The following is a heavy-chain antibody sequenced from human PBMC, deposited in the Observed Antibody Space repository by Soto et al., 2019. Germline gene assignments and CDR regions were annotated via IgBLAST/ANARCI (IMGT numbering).Heavy chain of an antibody. J-gene: IGHJ4*02. CDR3: ARGEAAAGTGFEY. D-gene: IGHD6-13*01. V-gene: IGHV4-34*01. CDR1: GGSFSGYY. Sequence: PSETLSLTCAVYGGSFSGYYWSWIRQPPGKGLEWIGEINHSGSTNYNPSLKSRVTISVDTSKNQFSLKLSSVTAADTAVYYCARGEAAAGTGFEYWGQGTLVTVSS. CDR2: INHSGST.